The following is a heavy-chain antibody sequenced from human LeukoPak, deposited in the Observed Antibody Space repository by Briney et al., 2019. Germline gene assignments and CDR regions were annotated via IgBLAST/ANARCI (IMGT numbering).Heavy chain of an antibody. CDR2: MNPNSGNT. V-gene: IGHV1-8*01. CDR3: ARGRDWRYNWFDP. Sequence: ASVKVSCKASGYTFTSYDINWERQATGQGLEWMGWMNPNSGNTGYAQKFQGRVTMTRNTSISTAYMELSSLRSEDTAVYYCARGRDWRYNWFDPWGQGTLVTVSS. J-gene: IGHJ5*02. CDR1: GYTFTSYD. D-gene: IGHD3-3*01.